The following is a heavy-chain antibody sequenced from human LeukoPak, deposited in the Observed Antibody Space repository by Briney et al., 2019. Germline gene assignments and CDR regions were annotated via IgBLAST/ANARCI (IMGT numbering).Heavy chain of an antibody. Sequence: GGSLRLSCAASGFTFSDYYMSWIRQAPGKGLEWASYISSSSSYTNYADSVKGRFTISRDNAKNSLYLQMNSLRAEDTAVYYCARVPSSISSTAIIFYYFDYWGQGTLVTVSS. CDR3: ARVPSSISSTAIIFYYFDY. CDR2: ISSSSSYT. CDR1: GFTFSDYY. D-gene: IGHD2-21*02. J-gene: IGHJ4*02. V-gene: IGHV3-11*06.